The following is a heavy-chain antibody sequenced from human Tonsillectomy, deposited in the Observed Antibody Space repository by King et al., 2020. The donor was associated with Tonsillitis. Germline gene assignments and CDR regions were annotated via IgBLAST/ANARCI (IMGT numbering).Heavy chain of an antibody. V-gene: IGHV3-21*01. Sequence: VQLVESGGGLVNPGGSLRLSCAASGFTFSTYSMNWVRQAPGRGLEWVSSISTSSAYIYYADSVKGRFTNSRDNAKNSLYLQMNSLRAEDTAVYFCAGRSCSGGVCPFDIWGQGTMLTVSS. CDR2: ISTSSAYI. D-gene: IGHD2-8*02. CDR3: AGRSCSGGVCPFDI. J-gene: IGHJ3*02. CDR1: GFTFSTYS.